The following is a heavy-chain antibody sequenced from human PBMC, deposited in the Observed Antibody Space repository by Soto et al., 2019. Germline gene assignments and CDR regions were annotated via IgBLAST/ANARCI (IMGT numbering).Heavy chain of an antibody. J-gene: IGHJ4*02. V-gene: IGHV1-18*01. D-gene: IGHD3-22*01. CDR2: ISAYNGNT. CDR3: TRSGYYSPPDY. CDR1: GYTFTSYG. Sequence: QFQLVQSGAEVKKPGASVKVSCKASGYTFTSYGISWVRQAPGQGLEWMGWISAYNGNTNYAQNLQGRVTMTTDTSTSTVYMELRSLRSDDTAVYYCTRSGYYSPPDYWGRGTRVTVSS.